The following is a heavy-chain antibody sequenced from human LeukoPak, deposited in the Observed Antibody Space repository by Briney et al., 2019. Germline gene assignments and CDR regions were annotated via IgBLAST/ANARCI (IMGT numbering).Heavy chain of an antibody. CDR3: ASYYEAGTTYVDY. Sequence: ASVKVSCKASGYTFTGYYMHWVRQAPGQGLEWMGWINPNSGGTNYAQKFQGRVTMTRDTSVSTAYMELSRLRSDDTAVYYCASYYEAGTTYVDYWGQGTLVTVSS. CDR1: GYTFTGYY. CDR2: INPNSGGT. D-gene: IGHD1-7*01. J-gene: IGHJ4*02. V-gene: IGHV1-2*02.